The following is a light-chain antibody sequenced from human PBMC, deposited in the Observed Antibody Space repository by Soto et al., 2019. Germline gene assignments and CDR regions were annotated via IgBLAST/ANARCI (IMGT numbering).Light chain of an antibody. V-gene: IGKV3-15*01. CDR3: QQYNNWPPWT. CDR2: GAS. Sequence: EIVTTQSPATLSVSPGERATLSCRASQSVSSSYLAWYQQKPGQAPRLLIYGASTRATGIPARFSGSGSGTEFTLTISSLQSEDFAVYYCQQYNNWPPWTFGQGTKVDIK. J-gene: IGKJ1*01. CDR1: QSVSSSY.